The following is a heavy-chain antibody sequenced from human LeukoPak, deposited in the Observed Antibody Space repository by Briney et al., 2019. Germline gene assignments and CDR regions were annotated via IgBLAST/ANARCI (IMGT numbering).Heavy chain of an antibody. Sequence: GGSLRPSCAASGFTFSSYAMSWVRQAPGKGLEWVSAISGSGGSTYYADSVKGRFTISRDNSKNTLYLQMNSLRAEDTAVYYCAKAFPEYYYDSSGYWVVGAFDIWGQGTMVTVSS. CDR1: GFTFSSYA. J-gene: IGHJ3*02. V-gene: IGHV3-23*01. CDR2: ISGSGGST. CDR3: AKAFPEYYYDSSGYWVVGAFDI. D-gene: IGHD3-22*01.